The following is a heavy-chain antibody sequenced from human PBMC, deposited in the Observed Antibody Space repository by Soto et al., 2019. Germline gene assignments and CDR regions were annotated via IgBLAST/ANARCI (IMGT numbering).Heavy chain of an antibody. D-gene: IGHD3-3*01. CDR2: ISGSGGST. J-gene: IGHJ4*02. V-gene: IGHV3-23*01. Sequence: PGGSLRLSCAAGGFTFSSYAMSWVRQAPGKGLEWVSAISGSGGSTYYADSVTGRFTISRDNSKNTLYLQMNSLRAEDTAVYYCANTFPYDFWSGYSNFDYWGQGTLVTVSS. CDR3: ANTFPYDFWSGYSNFDY. CDR1: GFTFSSYA.